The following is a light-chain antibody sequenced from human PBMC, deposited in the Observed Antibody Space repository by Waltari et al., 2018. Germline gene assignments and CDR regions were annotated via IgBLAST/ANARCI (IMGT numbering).Light chain of an antibody. CDR2: DVT. V-gene: IGLV2-14*03. J-gene: IGLJ2*01. CDR3: SSWTTSDTRKVI. CDR1: SGDVGGYAY. Sequence: QSALTQPASVSGSPGQSLTISCTGTSGDVGGYAYVSWYQQHPGKAPKLVIYDVTNRPSGISDRFSGSKSGTTASLSISGLQAEDEADYFCSSWTTSDTRKVIFGGGTKLTVL.